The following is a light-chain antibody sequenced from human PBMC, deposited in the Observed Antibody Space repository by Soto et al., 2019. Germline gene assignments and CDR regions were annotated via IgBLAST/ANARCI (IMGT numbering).Light chain of an antibody. Sequence: QSALTQPASVSGSPGQSITISCSGTSSDVGGYNHVSWYQQHPGKAPKLMIYDVSNRPSRVSNRFSGSKSGNTASLTISGLQAEDEADYYCSSYTSSSTLVIFGGGTQLTVL. V-gene: IGLV2-14*01. CDR1: SSDVGGYNH. CDR2: DVS. J-gene: IGLJ2*01. CDR3: SSYTSSSTLVI.